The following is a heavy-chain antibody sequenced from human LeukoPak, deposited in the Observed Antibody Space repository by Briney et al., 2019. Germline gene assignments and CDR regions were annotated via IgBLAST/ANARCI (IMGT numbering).Heavy chain of an antibody. CDR2: IIPIFGTV. Sequence: GASVKVSCKASGGTFSSYAIGWVRQALGQGLEWMGGIIPIFGTVNYAQKFQGRVTITPDESTSTAYMELSSLRPEGTAVYYCARSPERVRIQLWPNWFDPWGQGTLVTVSS. D-gene: IGHD5-18*01. V-gene: IGHV1-69*13. CDR3: ARSPERVRIQLWPNWFDP. CDR1: GGTFSSYA. J-gene: IGHJ5*02.